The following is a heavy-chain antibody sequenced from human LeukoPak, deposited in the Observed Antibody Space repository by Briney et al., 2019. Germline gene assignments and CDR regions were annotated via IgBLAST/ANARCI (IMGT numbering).Heavy chain of an antibody. D-gene: IGHD4-17*01. CDR3: ARGLDYGDYARNDAFDI. CDR2: IYYSGST. CDR1: GGSISSYY. V-gene: IGHV4-59*01. Sequence: PSETLSLTCTVSGGSISSYYWSWIRQPPGKGLEWIGYIYYSGSTNYNPSLKSRVTISVDTSKNQFSLKLSSVTAADTAVYYCARGLDYGDYARNDAFDIWGQGTMVTVSS. J-gene: IGHJ3*02.